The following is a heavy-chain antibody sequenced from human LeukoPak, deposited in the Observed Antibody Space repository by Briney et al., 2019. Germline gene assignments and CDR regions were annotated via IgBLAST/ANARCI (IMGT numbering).Heavy chain of an antibody. CDR3: ARRNRYCNGGSCAHHHDS. CDR2: ISYIGTT. V-gene: IGHV4-4*02. Sequence: GSLRLSCAASGFTFSIYGMGWVRQSPGKWLEWIAEISYIGTTFYNPSLESRVSISLDTSKNQFSLKLNAVTAADTALYYCARRNRYCNGGSCAHHHDSWGQGTLVIVSS. J-gene: IGHJ4*02. D-gene: IGHD2-15*01. CDR1: GFTFSIYG.